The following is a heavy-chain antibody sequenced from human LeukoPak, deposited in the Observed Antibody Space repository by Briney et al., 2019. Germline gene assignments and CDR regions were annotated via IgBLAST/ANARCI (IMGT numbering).Heavy chain of an antibody. Sequence: PSETLSLTCTVSGASIISGNYFWGWVRQPPGKRLEWIGSWHHSGITDYNPSLKSRVTIVADTSKNQFSLKLASVAAADSAVYFCARQYEFCGQGTLVTVSS. CDR1: GASIISGNYF. D-gene: IGHD3-10*01. CDR2: WHHSGIT. CDR3: ARQYEF. J-gene: IGHJ4*02. V-gene: IGHV4-39*01.